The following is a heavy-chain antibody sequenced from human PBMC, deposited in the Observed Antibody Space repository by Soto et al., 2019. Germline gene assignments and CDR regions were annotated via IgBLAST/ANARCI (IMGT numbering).Heavy chain of an antibody. D-gene: IGHD3-3*01. J-gene: IGHJ6*02. CDR1: GYKVSTWHNFTSYW. Sequence: PGESLKISCMGSGYKVSTWHNFTSYWIAWVRQMPGEGLEWMGIIYPGDSDTRYSPSFQGQVTISADKSINSVYLQWSSLKASDTATYYCARLGFNYDFLSGYYNVHHYYGIXVWGQGTTVTVSS. V-gene: IGHV5-51*01. CDR2: IYPGDSDT. CDR3: ARLGFNYDFLSGYYNVHHYYGIXV.